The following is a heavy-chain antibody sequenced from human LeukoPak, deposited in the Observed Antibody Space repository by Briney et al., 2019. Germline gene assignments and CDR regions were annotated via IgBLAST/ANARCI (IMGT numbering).Heavy chain of an antibody. Sequence: PGGSLRLSCAASGFTFDDYAMHWVRQAPGKGLEWVSGISWNSGSIGYADSVKGRFTISRDNAKNSLYLQMNSLRAEDTALYYCAKVGDGSSWYPAFDIWGQGTMVTVSS. CDR1: GFTFDDYA. CDR3: AKVGDGSSWYPAFDI. V-gene: IGHV3-9*01. J-gene: IGHJ3*02. CDR2: ISWNSGSI. D-gene: IGHD6-13*01.